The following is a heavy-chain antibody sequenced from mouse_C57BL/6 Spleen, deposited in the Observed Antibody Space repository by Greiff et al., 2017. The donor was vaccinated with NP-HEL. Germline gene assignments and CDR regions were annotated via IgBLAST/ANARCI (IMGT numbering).Heavy chain of an antibody. CDR1: GYTFTSYW. CDR3: ARWGDYDMDY. Sequence: QVQLKQPGAELVMPGASVKLSCKASGYTFTSYWMHWVKQRPGQGLEWIGEIDPSDSYTNYNQKFKGKSTLTVDKSSSTAYMQLSSLTSEDSAVYYCARWGDYDMDYWGQGTSVTVSS. D-gene: IGHD2-4*01. J-gene: IGHJ4*01. CDR2: IDPSDSYT. V-gene: IGHV1-69*01.